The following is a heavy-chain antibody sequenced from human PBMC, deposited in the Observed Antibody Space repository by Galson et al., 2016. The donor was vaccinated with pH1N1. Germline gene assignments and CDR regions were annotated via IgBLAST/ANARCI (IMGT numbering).Heavy chain of an antibody. V-gene: IGHV1-46*01. J-gene: IGHJ3*02. CDR1: GYTFTLYY. CDR2: IDPGSGGT. CDR3: VGIKGGALDI. Sequence: SVKVSCKASGYTFTLYYFHWVRQAPGQGLEWLGIIDPGSGGTNYNQKFQGRVTMTRDTSTNTVYVELSTLISKDTAMYYCVGIKGGALDIWGQGTKVIVSS. D-gene: IGHD3-16*01.